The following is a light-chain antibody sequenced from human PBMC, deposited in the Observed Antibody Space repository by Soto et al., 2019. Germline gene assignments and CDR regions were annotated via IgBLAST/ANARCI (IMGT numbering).Light chain of an antibody. J-gene: IGKJ1*01. CDR3: QQYNSYST. V-gene: IGKV1-5*01. Sequence: DIQMTQSPSTLSASVGDRVTITCRASQSISSWLAWYQQKPGKAPKLLIYDASSLESGVPSRFSGSGSGTEFIFTISSLQPDDFATYYCQQYNSYSTFGQGTKVDIK. CDR1: QSISSW. CDR2: DAS.